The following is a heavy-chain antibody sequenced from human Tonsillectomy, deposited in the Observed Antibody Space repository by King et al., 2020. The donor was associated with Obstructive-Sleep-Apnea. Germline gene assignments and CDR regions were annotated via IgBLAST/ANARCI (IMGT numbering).Heavy chain of an antibody. D-gene: IGHD4-11*01. V-gene: IGHV1-18*01. CDR2: ISPYNGNP. CDR1: GYTFTNYD. CDR3: ARDPPPYSKDYYGMDV. Sequence: VQLVQSGAEVKKPGASVKVYCKASGYTFTNYDISWVRQAPGQGLEWMGWISPYNGNPYSEQKVQGRVTMTTDTSTRTAYLELRSLISDDTAVYYCARDPPPYSKDYYGMDVWGQGTTVTVSS. J-gene: IGHJ6*02.